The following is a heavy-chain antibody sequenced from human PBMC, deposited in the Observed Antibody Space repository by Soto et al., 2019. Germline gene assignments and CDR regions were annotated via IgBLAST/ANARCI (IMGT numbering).Heavy chain of an antibody. D-gene: IGHD2-2*02. J-gene: IGHJ6*02. CDR2: IYYSGST. CDR1: GGSISSGGYY. CDR3: AREIVVVLAAILDGMDV. V-gene: IGHV4-31*03. Sequence: QVQLQESGPGLVKPSQTLSLTCTVSGGSISSGGYYWSWIRQHPGKGLEWIGYIYYSGSTYYNPSLKSRVTISVDTSKNQFSLKLSSVTAADTAVYYCAREIVVVLAAILDGMDVWGQGTTVTVSS.